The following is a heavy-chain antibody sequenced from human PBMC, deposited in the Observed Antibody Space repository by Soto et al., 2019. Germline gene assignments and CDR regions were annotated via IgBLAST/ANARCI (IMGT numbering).Heavy chain of an antibody. CDR2: IIPIFGTA. Sequence: SVKVSCKASGGTFSSYAISWVRQAPGQGLEWMGGIIPIFGTANYAQKFQGRVTITADKSTSTAYMELSSLRSEDTAVYYCARADYYYGSGSEYHYYYGMDVWGQGTTVTVPS. D-gene: IGHD3-10*01. CDR3: ARADYYYGSGSEYHYYYGMDV. J-gene: IGHJ6*02. V-gene: IGHV1-69*06. CDR1: GGTFSSYA.